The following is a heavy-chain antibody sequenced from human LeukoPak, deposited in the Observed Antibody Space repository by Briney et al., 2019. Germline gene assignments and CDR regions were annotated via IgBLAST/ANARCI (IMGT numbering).Heavy chain of an antibody. CDR2: IKQDGSEK. CDR1: GFTFNNYW. J-gene: IGHJ4*02. V-gene: IGHV3-7*01. CDR3: SRDKGNRAYTGSLFDH. D-gene: IGHD1/OR15-1a*01. Sequence: GGSLRLSCAASGFTFNNYWMSWVRQDPGKGLEWVANIKQDGSEKYYVGSVKGRFTISRDNAKNPLYLQMNSLRAEGTAVDYCSRDKGNRAYTGSLFDHWGQGTLVPASS.